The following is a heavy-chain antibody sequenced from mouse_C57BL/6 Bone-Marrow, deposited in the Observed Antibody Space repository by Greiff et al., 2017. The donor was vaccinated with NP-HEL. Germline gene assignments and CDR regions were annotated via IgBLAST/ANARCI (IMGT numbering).Heavy chain of an antibody. CDR2: INYDGSST. Sequence: EVQVVESEGGLVQPGSSMKLSCTASGFTFSDYYMAWVRQVPEKGLEWVANINYDGSSTYYLDSLKSRFIISRDNAKNILYLQMSSLKSEDTATYDCARGAVVAKDYAMGCWGKGTSVTVSS. CDR1: GFTFSDYY. D-gene: IGHD1-1*01. J-gene: IGHJ4*01. V-gene: IGHV5-16*01. CDR3: ARGAVVAKDYAMGC.